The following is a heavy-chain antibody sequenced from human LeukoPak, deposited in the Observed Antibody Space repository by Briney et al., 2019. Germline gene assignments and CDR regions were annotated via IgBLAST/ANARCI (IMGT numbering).Heavy chain of an antibody. CDR1: GYTFTGYH. CDR2: INPNSGGT. D-gene: IGHD3-10*01. CDR3: ARGTLLWFGELLSPFDY. J-gene: IGHJ4*02. V-gene: IGHV1-2*04. Sequence: GASVKVSCKASGYTFTGYHMHWVRQAPGQGLEWMGWINPNSGGTNYAQKFQGWVTMTRDTSISTAYMELSRLRSDDTAVYYCARGTLLWFGELLSPFDYWGQGTLVTVSS.